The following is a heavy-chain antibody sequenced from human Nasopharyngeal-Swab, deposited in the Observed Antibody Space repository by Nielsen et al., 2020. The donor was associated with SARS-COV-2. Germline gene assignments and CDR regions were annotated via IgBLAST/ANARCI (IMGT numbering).Heavy chain of an antibody. J-gene: IGHJ5*02. Sequence: WIRQPPGKGLEWIGSVYYGLAIQYSPSLKSRATISIDTSKNQLSLEVTSVTVADTAVYYCARTHNWTDPWGQGTLVTVSS. V-gene: IGHV4-39*01. CDR2: VYYGLAI. CDR3: ARTHNWTDP.